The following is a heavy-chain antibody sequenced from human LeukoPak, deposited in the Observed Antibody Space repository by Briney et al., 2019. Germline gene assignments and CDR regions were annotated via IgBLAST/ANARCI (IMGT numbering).Heavy chain of an antibody. Sequence: SETLSLTCTVSGGSISSYYWSWIRQPPGKGLEWIGYIYYSGSTNYNPSLKSRVTISVDTSKNQFSLKLSSVTAADTAVYYCARGYGDYYYYYGMDVWAKGPRSPSP. J-gene: IGHJ6*02. V-gene: IGHV4-59*01. CDR1: GGSISSYY. CDR3: ARGYGDYYYYYGMDV. CDR2: IYYSGST. D-gene: IGHD4-17*01.